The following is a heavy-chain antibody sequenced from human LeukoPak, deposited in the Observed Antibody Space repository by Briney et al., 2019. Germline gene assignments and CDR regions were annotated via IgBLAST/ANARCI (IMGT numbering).Heavy chain of an antibody. J-gene: IGHJ4*02. Sequence: PSETLSLTCTVSGGSISTSSYYWVLIRQPPGKGLEWIGSIYYAGSTHYNPFLKSRVTISVDTSKNQFSLKLSSVTAADTAVYYCARQSSGWYLGYYFDYWGQGTLVTVSS. CDR2: IYYAGST. CDR3: ARQSSGWYLGYYFDY. V-gene: IGHV4-39*01. CDR1: GGSISTSSYY. D-gene: IGHD6-19*01.